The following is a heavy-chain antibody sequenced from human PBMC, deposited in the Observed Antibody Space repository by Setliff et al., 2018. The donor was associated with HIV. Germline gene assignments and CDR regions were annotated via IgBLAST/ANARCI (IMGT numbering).Heavy chain of an antibody. CDR3: VRDTYCTGGSCYEGF. V-gene: IGHV3-11*04. J-gene: IGHJ4*02. D-gene: IGHD2-15*01. CDR1: GFPFTDYY. Sequence: GGSLRLSCAASGFPFTDYYMSWVRQAPGKGLEWVSYISSSGSTINYADSVKGRFTISRDNAKNSLLLQMTSLRAEDTAVYYCVRDTYCTGGSCYEGFWGQGTRVTVSS. CDR2: ISSSGSTI.